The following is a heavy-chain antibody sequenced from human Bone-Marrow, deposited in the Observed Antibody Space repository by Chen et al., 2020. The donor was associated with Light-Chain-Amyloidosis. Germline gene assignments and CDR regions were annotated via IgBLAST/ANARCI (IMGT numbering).Heavy chain of an antibody. D-gene: IGHD2-2*02. CDR3: ARATVVTSAIGFFDS. Sequence: QVQLQESGPGLVKPSQTLSLTCTVSGGSINSASYYWGWIRQHPGKGLEWIGYMYYRWSTYYNPSLASRVTISLDTSQNQFSLRLNSVTAADTAVYYCARATVVTSAIGFFDSWGQGTLVTVSS. CDR2: MYYRWST. J-gene: IGHJ4*02. CDR1: GGSINSASYY. V-gene: IGHV4-31*03.